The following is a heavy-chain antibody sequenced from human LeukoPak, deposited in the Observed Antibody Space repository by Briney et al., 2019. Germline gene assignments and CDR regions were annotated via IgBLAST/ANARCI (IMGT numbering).Heavy chain of an antibody. Sequence: SETLSLTCTVSGGSISSSNYYWSWIRQPPGKGLEWIGYIYYSGSTNYNPSLKSRVTISVDTSKNQFSLKLSSVTAADTAVYYCARAGSYCSSTSCYGGRWFDPWGQGTLVAVSS. CDR3: ARAGSYCSSTSCYGGRWFDP. J-gene: IGHJ5*02. CDR2: IYYSGST. V-gene: IGHV4-61*01. D-gene: IGHD2-2*01. CDR1: GGSISSSNYY.